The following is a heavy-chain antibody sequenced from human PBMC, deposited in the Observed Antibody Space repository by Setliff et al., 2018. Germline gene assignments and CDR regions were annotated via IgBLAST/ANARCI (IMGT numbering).Heavy chain of an antibody. CDR3: CSGSYLFVY. V-gene: IGHV3-7*01. CDR1: GFTFSRHW. D-gene: IGHD1-26*01. J-gene: IGHJ4*02. CDR2: IKEDGSEK. Sequence: GGSLRLSCVASGFTFSRHWMSWVRQAPGKGLEWVANIKEDGSEKHYVDSVKGRFTISRDNAKNSLYLQMKSLRAEDMGVYYCCSGSYLFVYWGQGSLVTVSS.